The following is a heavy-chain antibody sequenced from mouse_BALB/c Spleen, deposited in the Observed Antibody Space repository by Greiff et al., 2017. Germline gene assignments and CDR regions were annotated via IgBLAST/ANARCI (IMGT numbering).Heavy chain of an antibody. Sequence: VKLMESGPGLVAPSQSLSITCTVSGFSLTCYGVNWVRQPPGKGLEWLGMIWGDGSTDYNSALKSRLSISKDNSKSQVFLKMNSLQTDDTARYYCARGDYRYDEAWFAYWGPGTLVTVSA. CDR2: IWGDGST. D-gene: IGHD2-14*01. CDR1: GFSLTCYG. J-gene: IGHJ3*01. V-gene: IGHV2-6-7*01. CDR3: ARGDYRYDEAWFAY.